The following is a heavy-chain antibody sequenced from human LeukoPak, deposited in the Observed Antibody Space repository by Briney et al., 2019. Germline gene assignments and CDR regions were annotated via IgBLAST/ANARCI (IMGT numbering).Heavy chain of an antibody. CDR1: GFTFSGSA. D-gene: IGHD3-16*01. Sequence: GGSLKLSCAASGFTFSGSAMHWVRQASGKGLEWVGRIRSKANSYATAYAASVKGRFTISRDDSKNTAYLQMNSLKTEDTAVYYCARDHVGMNTFGGIATDLDYWGQGTLVTVSS. CDR2: IRSKANSYAT. CDR3: ARDHVGMNTFGGIATDLDY. J-gene: IGHJ4*02. V-gene: IGHV3-73*01.